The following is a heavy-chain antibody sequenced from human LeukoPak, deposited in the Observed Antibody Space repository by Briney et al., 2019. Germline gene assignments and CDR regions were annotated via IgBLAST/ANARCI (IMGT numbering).Heavy chain of an antibody. CDR2: IYPGDSDT. J-gene: IGHJ3*02. Sequence: GESLKISLKGSGYSFASYWSGGVRQMPGKGREWRGIIYPGDSDTRYSPSFQGQVAISADKSISTAYLQWSSLKASDTAMYYCARGIPSYGDYAGRAFDIWGQGTMVTVSS. D-gene: IGHD4-17*01. V-gene: IGHV5-51*01. CDR1: GYSFASYW. CDR3: ARGIPSYGDYAGRAFDI.